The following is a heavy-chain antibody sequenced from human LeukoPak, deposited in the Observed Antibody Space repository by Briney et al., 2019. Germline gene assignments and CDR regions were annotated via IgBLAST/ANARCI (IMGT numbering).Heavy chain of an antibody. J-gene: IGHJ4*02. CDR1: GFTFSSYA. D-gene: IGHD2-2*01. V-gene: IGHV3-23*01. CDR2: ISGSGGST. CDR3: AKDSGCSSTSCSFDY. Sequence: GGSLRLSCAASGFTFSSYAMSWVRQAPGKGLEWVSAISGSGGSTYYADSVKGRFTISRDNSKNTLYLQMNSLRAEDTAVYYCAKDSGCSSTSCSFDYWGQGTLVTVPS.